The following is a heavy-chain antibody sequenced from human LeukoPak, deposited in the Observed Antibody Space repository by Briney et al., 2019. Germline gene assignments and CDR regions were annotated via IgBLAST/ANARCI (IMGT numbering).Heavy chain of an antibody. CDR1: GFTFSSYS. J-gene: IGHJ6*02. V-gene: IGHV3-21*01. CDR3: ARDLFVLGMDV. Sequence: GGSLRLSCAASGFTFSSYSMNWVRQAPGKGLEWVSSISSSSSYIYYADSVKGRFTISRDNAKNSLYLQMNSLRAEDTAVYYCARDLFVLGMDVWAKGPRSPSP. D-gene: IGHD3-16*01. CDR2: ISSSSSYI.